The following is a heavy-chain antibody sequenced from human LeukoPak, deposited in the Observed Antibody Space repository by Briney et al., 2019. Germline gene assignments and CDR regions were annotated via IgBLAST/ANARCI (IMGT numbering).Heavy chain of an antibody. Sequence: GESLKISCKCSGYCFTNYWIGWVRQMPGKGLEWMGIIYPGDSDARYGPSFQGQVTISADKSISTAYLQWSSLKASDTAIYYRARSVYSNYWYFDLWGRGPLVTVSS. CDR2: IYPGDSDA. V-gene: IGHV5-51*01. CDR3: ARSVYSNYWYFDL. D-gene: IGHD4-11*01. J-gene: IGHJ2*01. CDR1: GYCFTNYW.